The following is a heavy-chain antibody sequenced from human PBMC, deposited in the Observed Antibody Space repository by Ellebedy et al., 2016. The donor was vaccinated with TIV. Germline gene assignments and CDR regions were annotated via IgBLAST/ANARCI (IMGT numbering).Heavy chain of an antibody. CDR1: GFTFSSYA. J-gene: IGHJ4*02. Sequence: PGGSLRLSCAASGFTFSSYAMHWVRQAPGKGLEWVALMYYDGSTIYYADSVKGRFTIARDTSKNTLYLRMNSLRVEETAVYYCTRDGRGGVSGSYYWGQGTLVTVSA. V-gene: IGHV3-33*01. CDR3: TRDGRGGVSGSYY. CDR2: MYYDGSTI. D-gene: IGHD1-26*01.